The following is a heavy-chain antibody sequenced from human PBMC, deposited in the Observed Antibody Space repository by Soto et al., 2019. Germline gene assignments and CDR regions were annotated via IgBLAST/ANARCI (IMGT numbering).Heavy chain of an antibody. CDR1: GGSISSSTYY. CDR2: VFHTGST. D-gene: IGHD1-26*01. CDR3: ASLYYARNS. J-gene: IGHJ1*01. V-gene: IGHV4-39*01. Sequence: QLQLQESGPGLVKPSETLSLTCTVSGGSISSSTYYWGWIRQPPGGELEWIGSVFHTGSTDYNPSLKSRVNMSVDTTNHPFSLNHSAETAKETSMYYCASLYYARNSWGQGTLVIVSS.